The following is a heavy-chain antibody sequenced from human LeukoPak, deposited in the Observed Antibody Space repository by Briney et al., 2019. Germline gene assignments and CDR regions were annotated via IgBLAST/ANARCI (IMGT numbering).Heavy chain of an antibody. Sequence: ASVKVSCKASGYTFTSYYMHRVRQAPGQGLEWMGIINPSGGSTSYAQKFQGRVTMTWDTSTSTVYMELSSLRSEDTAVYYCAREVRLTMVRGVSHFDYWGQGTLVTVSS. CDR1: GYTFTSYY. CDR2: INPSGGST. J-gene: IGHJ4*02. CDR3: AREVRLTMVRGVSHFDY. V-gene: IGHV1-46*01. D-gene: IGHD3-10*01.